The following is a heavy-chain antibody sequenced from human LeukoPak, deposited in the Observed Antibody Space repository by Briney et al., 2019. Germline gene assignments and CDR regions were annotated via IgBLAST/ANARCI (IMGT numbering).Heavy chain of an antibody. CDR3: ARDPSTIAVAGTYVY. V-gene: IGHV3-21*01. D-gene: IGHD6-19*01. J-gene: IGHJ4*02. Sequence: GGSLRLSCAASGFTFSSYSMNWVRQAPGKGLEWVSSISSSSSSYIYYAGSVKGRFTISRDNAKNSLYLQMNSLRAEDTAVYYCARDPSTIAVAGTYVYWGQGTLVTVSS. CDR1: GFTFSSYS. CDR2: ISSSSSSYI.